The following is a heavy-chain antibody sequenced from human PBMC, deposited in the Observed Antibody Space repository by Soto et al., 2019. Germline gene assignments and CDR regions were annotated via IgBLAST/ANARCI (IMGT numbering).Heavy chain of an antibody. Sequence: PSETLSLTCTVPGDSINNYYWSWMRLPAGKGLEWIGRIYSNGNTYYNPSLKSRVSMSVDTSKNQFSLILTTVTAADTAVYYCARGGAVATTAHFDHWGQGTLVTVSS. D-gene: IGHD5-12*01. CDR2: IYSNGNT. J-gene: IGHJ4*02. CDR3: ARGGAVATTAHFDH. V-gene: IGHV4-4*07. CDR1: GDSINNYY.